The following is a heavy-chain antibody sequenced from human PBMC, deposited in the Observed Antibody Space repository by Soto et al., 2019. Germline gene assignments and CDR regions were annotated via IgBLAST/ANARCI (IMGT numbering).Heavy chain of an antibody. CDR1: GYSITSHY. J-gene: IGHJ6*02. CDR3: ASINNGQWYHNAMDF. CDR2: IYPSDGST. D-gene: IGHD2-2*01. Sequence: QVQLVQSGAEAKRPGASVKVSCKASGYSITSHYMHWVRQARGQGLEWMGIIYPSDGSTSNAQKFQGRLTMTGDTSTSTVYMELSSLRSEDTAVYYCASINNGQWYHNAMDFWGQGTTVIVSS. V-gene: IGHV1-46*01.